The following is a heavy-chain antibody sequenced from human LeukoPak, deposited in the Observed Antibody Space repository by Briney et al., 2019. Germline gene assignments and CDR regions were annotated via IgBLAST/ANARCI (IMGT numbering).Heavy chain of an antibody. Sequence: GGSLRLSCAASGFTFSSYGMHWVRQAPGKGLEWVAVISYDGSNKYYADSVKGRFTISRDNSKNTLYLQMNSLRAEDTAVYYCAKDPYYYGSGSYLDAFDIWGQGTMVTVSS. D-gene: IGHD3-10*01. V-gene: IGHV3-30*18. CDR3: AKDPYYYGSGSYLDAFDI. J-gene: IGHJ3*02. CDR1: GFTFSSYG. CDR2: ISYDGSNK.